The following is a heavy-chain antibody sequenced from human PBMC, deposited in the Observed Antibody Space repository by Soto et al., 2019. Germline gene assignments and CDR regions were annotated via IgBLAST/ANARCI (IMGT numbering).Heavy chain of an antibody. V-gene: IGHV1-24*01. Sequence: GASVKVSCKVSGYPPTELCIHWVRQSPGKGLEWMGGFDPEDGETIYAQKFRGRVTMTEDTSTDTAYMELSSLRSEDTAVYYCATAAPHFDYWGQGTLVTVSS. J-gene: IGHJ4*02. CDR3: ATAAPHFDY. CDR2: FDPEDGET. CDR1: GYPPTELC.